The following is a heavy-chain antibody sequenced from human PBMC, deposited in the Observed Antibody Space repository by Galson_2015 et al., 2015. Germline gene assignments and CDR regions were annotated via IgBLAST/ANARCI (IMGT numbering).Heavy chain of an antibody. Sequence: SVKVSCKASGYTFTYRYLHWVRQAPRQAPEWMGWITPFNGNTNYAQKFQDRVTITRDRSMSTAYMELSSLRSEDTAMYYCAIGGAIAARPESWFDPWGQGTLVTVSS. V-gene: IGHV1-45*03. D-gene: IGHD6-6*01. CDR1: GYTFTYRY. J-gene: IGHJ5*02. CDR2: ITPFNGNT. CDR3: AIGGAIAARPESWFDP.